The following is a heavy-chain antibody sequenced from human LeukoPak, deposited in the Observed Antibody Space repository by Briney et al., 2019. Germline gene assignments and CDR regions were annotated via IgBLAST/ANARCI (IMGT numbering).Heavy chain of an antibody. Sequence: PSETLSLTCAVYGGSFSGYYWSWIRQPPGKGLEWIGEINHSGSTNYNPSLKSRVTISVDTSKNQFSLKLSSVTAADTAVYYCASAKVGATGLFDYWGQGILVTVSS. CDR3: ASAKVGATGLFDY. V-gene: IGHV4-34*01. CDR1: GGSFSGYY. CDR2: INHSGST. D-gene: IGHD1-26*01. J-gene: IGHJ4*02.